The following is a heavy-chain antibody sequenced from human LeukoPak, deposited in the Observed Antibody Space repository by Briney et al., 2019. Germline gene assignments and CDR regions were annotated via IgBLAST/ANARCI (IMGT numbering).Heavy chain of an antibody. CDR2: ISSSGSTI. D-gene: IGHD7-27*01. CDR1: GFTFSSYA. CDR3: ARSWGSYAPFDY. V-gene: IGHV3-11*01. J-gene: IGHJ4*02. Sequence: GGSLRLSCAASGFTFSSYAMSWIRQAPGKGLEWVSYISSSGSTIYYADSVKGRFTISRDNAKNSLYLQMNSLRAEDTAVYYCARSWGSYAPFDYWGQGTLVTVSS.